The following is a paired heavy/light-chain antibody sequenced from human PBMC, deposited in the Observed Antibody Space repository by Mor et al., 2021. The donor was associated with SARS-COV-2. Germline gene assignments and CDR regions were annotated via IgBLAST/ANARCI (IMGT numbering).Heavy chain of an antibody. V-gene: IGHV3-23*01. CDR3: AKPLYYGSGSYYEFDY. CDR1: GFNFASYA. J-gene: IGHJ4*02. D-gene: IGHD3-10*01. CDR2: ISGSGGGT. Sequence: VHLLESGGGLVQPGGSLRLSCTASGFNFASYAMSWVRQAPGKGLEWVSGISGSGGGTYYADSVKGRFTISRDNSKNTLYLQMNNLRAEDTAFYYCAKPLYYGSGSYYEFDYWGQGILVTVSA.
Light chain of an antibody. CDR3: QQYKSSSLCS. V-gene: IGKV1-5*03. Sequence: DIQMTQTPSTLSASVGDRVTITCRASQSIIGWLAWYQHKPGKAPKLLIYRASTLESGVPSRFSGSGSGTEFTLTISSLQPDDFATYYCQQYKSSSLCSFGQGTKLEIK. CDR1: QSIIGW. CDR2: RAS. J-gene: IGKJ2*04.